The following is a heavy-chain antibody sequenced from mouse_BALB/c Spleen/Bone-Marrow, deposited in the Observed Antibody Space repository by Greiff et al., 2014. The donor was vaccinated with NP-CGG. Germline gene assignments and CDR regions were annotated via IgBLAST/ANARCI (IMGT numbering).Heavy chain of an antibody. CDR3: AKQEGFSYAMDY. J-gene: IGHJ4*01. Sequence: VHLVESGPGLVAPSQSLSITCTASGFSVTSYGVSWVRQPPGKGLEWLGVIWGDGSTNYHSALISRLSISKDNSKSQVLLKLNSLQTDDTATYYCAKQEGFSYAMDYWGQGTSVTVSS. CDR2: IWGDGST. CDR1: GFSVTSYG. V-gene: IGHV2-3*01.